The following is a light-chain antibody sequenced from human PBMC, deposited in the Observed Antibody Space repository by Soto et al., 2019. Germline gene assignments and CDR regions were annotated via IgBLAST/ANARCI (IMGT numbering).Light chain of an antibody. J-gene: IGKJ1*01. V-gene: IGKV3-15*01. Sequence: EIVMTQSPATLSVSPGERVTLSCRASRSVSSNLAWYHQKPGQAPRLLISGVSTRATGLPARFSGSGSGTDFTLTITSLQSEDFAIYYCQQYNSWPPTFGQGTKVEIQ. CDR3: QQYNSWPPT. CDR1: RSVSSN. CDR2: GVS.